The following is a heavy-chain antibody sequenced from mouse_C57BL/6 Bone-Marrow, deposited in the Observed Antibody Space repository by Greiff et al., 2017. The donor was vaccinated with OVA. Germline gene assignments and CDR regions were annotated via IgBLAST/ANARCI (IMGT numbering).Heavy chain of an antibody. CDR3: AREGDGNYPFDY. J-gene: IGHJ2*01. CDR2: INPSTGGT. D-gene: IGHD2-1*01. V-gene: IGHV1-42*01. Sequence: EVQLQQSGPELVKPGASVKISCKASGYSFTGYYMNWVKQSPEKSLEWIGEINPSTGGTTYNQKFKAKATLTVDKSSSTAYMQLKSLTSEDSAVYYCAREGDGNYPFDYWGQGTTLTVSS. CDR1: GYSFTGYY.